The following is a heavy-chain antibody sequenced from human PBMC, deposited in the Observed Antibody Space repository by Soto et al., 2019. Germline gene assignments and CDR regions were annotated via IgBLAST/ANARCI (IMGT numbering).Heavy chain of an antibody. CDR1: GGSISSYY. J-gene: IGHJ6*02. Sequence: SETLSLTCTVSGGSISSYYWSWIRQPPGKGLEWIGYIYYSGSTNYNPSLKSRVTISVDTSKNQFSLKLSSVTAADTAVYYCARDRGGDDSPLIYYYYYGMDVWGQGTTVTVSS. V-gene: IGHV4-59*01. D-gene: IGHD5-12*01. CDR2: IYYSGST. CDR3: ARDRGGDDSPLIYYYYYGMDV.